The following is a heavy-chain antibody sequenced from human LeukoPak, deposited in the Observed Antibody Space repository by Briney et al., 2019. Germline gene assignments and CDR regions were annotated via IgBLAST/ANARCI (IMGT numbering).Heavy chain of an antibody. J-gene: IGHJ4*02. CDR3: AKDARSGVRGGFDY. CDR1: GFTFSSYE. Sequence: PGGSLRLSCAASGFTFSSYEMNWVRQAPGKGLEWVSYISSSGSTIYYADSVKGRFTISRDNSENTLYLQLNSLRAEDTAVYYCAKDARSGVRGGFDYWGQGTLVTVSS. D-gene: IGHD3-10*01. CDR2: ISSSGSTI. V-gene: IGHV3-48*03.